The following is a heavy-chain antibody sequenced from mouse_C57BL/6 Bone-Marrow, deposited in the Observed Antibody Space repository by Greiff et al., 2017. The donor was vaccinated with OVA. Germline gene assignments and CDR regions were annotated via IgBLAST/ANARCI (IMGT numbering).Heavy chain of an antibody. V-gene: IGHV5-4*01. CDR2: ISDGGSYT. D-gene: IGHD1-1*01. J-gene: IGHJ2*01. CDR3: ARVTTVVATDLFDY. CDR1: GFTFSSYA. Sequence: EVQLQESGGGLVKPGGSLKLSCAASGFTFSSYAMSWVRQTPEKRLEWVATISDGGSYTYYPDNVKGRFTISRDTAKNNLYLQMSHLKSEDTAMYYCARVTTVVATDLFDYWGQGTTLTVSS.